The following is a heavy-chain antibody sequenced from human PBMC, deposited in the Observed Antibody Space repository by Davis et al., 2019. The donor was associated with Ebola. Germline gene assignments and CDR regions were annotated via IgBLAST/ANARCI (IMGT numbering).Heavy chain of an antibody. D-gene: IGHD5-24*01. CDR2: IYSGGDT. Sequence: GGSLRLSCEASGFTVSSYYMNWVRQAPGKGLEWVSVIYSGGDTYYADSVKGRFTISRDSSKNTLSLLLSSLTPEDSAVYYCARDNFPEDGMDVWGQGTTVTVSS. J-gene: IGHJ6*02. CDR3: ARDNFPEDGMDV. V-gene: IGHV3-53*01. CDR1: GFTVSSYY.